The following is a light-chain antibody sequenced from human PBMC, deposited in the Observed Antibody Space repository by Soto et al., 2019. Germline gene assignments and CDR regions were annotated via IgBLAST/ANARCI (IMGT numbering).Light chain of an antibody. CDR3: QSYDTSLSVVV. CDR2: SNN. CDR1: NSNIGTGFD. J-gene: IGLJ2*01. Sequence: QSVLTQPPSVSGAPGQRVTISCTGSNSNIGTGFDVHWYQQLPGTAPKLLIYSNNNRPSGVPDRFSGSRSGASASLAITGLQAEDEADYYCQSYDTSLSVVVFGGGTQLTVL. V-gene: IGLV1-40*01.